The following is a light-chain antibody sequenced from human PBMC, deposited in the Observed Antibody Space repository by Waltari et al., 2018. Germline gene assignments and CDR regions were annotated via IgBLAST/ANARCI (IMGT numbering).Light chain of an antibody. CDR1: QNIHDN. V-gene: IGKV3-15*01. Sequence: EVLMTHPPATLSVSPGERVTPSCRASQNIHDNLAWYQQKPGQAPRLLIYGASTRATDIPARFRGSGSGTEFTLTINSLQSEDLGIYYCQQYNKWPPLTFGGGTKVEIK. J-gene: IGKJ4*01. CDR3: QQYNKWPPLT. CDR2: GAS.